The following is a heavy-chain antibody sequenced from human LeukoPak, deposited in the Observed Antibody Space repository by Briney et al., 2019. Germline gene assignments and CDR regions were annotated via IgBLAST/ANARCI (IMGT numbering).Heavy chain of an antibody. CDR3: ARSYYDFWSGYSPYYYMDV. CDR2: INPNSGGT. V-gene: IGHV1-2*02. Sequence: ASVKVSCKASGYTFTGYYMHWVRQAPGQGLEWMGWINPNSGGTNYARKFQGRVTMTRDTSISTAYMELSRLRSDDTAVYYCARSYYDFWSGYSPYYYMDVWGKGTTVTVSS. J-gene: IGHJ6*03. D-gene: IGHD3-3*01. CDR1: GYTFTGYY.